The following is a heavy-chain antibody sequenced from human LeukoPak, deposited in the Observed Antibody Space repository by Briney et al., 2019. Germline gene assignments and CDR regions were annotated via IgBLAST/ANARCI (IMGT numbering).Heavy chain of an antibody. V-gene: IGHV3-23*01. D-gene: IGHD1-26*01. CDR3: AKMISGSYYYYYGMDV. CDR2: ISGSGGST. J-gene: IGHJ6*02. Sequence: SGGSLRLSCAASGFTFSSYAMSWVRQAPGKGLEWVSAISGSGGSTYYADSVKGRFTISRDNSKNTLYLQMNSLRAEDTAVYYCAKMISGSYYYYYGMDVWGQGTTVTVSS. CDR1: GFTFSSYA.